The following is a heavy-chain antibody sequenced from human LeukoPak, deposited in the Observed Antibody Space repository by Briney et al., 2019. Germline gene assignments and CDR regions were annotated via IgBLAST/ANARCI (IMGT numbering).Heavy chain of an antibody. J-gene: IGHJ6*03. CDR1: GFTFSGYA. CDR2: FSGGGDHT. V-gene: IGHV3-23*01. CDR3: AREVSSSATCKECYYYMDV. D-gene: IGHD6-13*01. Sequence: GGSLRLSCAASGFTFSGYAMSWVRQAPGKGLEWVSTFSGGGDHTYYADSVKGRFTISGDKSKNTLHLQMNSLRVEDTAVYYCAREVSSSATCKECYYYMDVWGKGTTVTVSS.